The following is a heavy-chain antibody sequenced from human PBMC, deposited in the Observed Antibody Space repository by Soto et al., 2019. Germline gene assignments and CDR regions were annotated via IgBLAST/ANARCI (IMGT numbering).Heavy chain of an antibody. CDR1: GFMFSTYA. CDR2: ISYDGSDI. J-gene: IGHJ5*02. D-gene: IGHD6-19*01. Sequence: GGSLRLSCAASGFMFSTYAMHWVRQAPGKGLEWVAVISYDGSDIYYGDSGKGRFTISRDNSRNTLYPEMNSLQTEDTAVFYCARDQGRTVTRGDWFDPWGQGTLVTAPQ. V-gene: IGHV3-30-3*01. CDR3: ARDQGRTVTRGDWFDP.